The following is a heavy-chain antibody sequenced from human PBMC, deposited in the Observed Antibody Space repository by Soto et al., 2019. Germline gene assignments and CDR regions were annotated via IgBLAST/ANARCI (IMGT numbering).Heavy chain of an antibody. CDR3: ARYDSKTQKSVDS. CDR2: ITSSSSTI. V-gene: IGHV3-48*01. CDR1: GFTFSTYS. J-gene: IGHJ4*02. Sequence: GSLRLSWAASGFTFSTYSINWVRQAPGKGLEWVSYITSSSSTIYYADSVKGRFTVSRDNAKNSLYLQMNSLRAEDTAVYYCARYDSKTQKSVDSWGQGALVTVSS. D-gene: IGHD3-22*01.